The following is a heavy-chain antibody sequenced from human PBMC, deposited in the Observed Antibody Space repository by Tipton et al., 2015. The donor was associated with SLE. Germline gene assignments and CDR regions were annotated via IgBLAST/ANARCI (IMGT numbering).Heavy chain of an antibody. V-gene: IGHV4-39*07. Sequence: LSCTVSGGSISSSSYYWGWIRQPPGKGLEWIGSIYYSGSTYYNPSLKSRVTISVDTSKNQFSLKLSSVTAADTAVYYCARHGSGWYGFDYWGQGTLVTVSS. CDR3: ARHGSGWYGFDY. CDR1: GGSISSSSYY. J-gene: IGHJ4*02. D-gene: IGHD6-19*01. CDR2: IYYSGST.